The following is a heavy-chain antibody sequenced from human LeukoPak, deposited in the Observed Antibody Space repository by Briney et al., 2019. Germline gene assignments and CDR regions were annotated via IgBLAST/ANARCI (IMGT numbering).Heavy chain of an antibody. CDR1: GFTFSHYA. D-gene: IGHD3-10*01. Sequence: PGGSLRLSCAASGFTFSHYAMHWVRQAPGKGLEWVAVISYDGNNKFYADSVKGRSTISRDNSKNTLYLQMNDLRAEDTAVYYGASGRHYYASGSPTDFDYWGQGTLVTVSS. V-gene: IGHV3-30-3*01. CDR2: ISYDGNNK. J-gene: IGHJ4*02. CDR3: ASGRHYYASGSPTDFDY.